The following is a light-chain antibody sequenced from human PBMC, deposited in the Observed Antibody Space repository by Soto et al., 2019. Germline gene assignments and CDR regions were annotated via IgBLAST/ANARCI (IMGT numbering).Light chain of an antibody. Sequence: DTPKTQSPATLSASVLDRVTINCSANQSISDWLAWYQQKPGQAPRLLIYKASTLESGVPSRFSGSGSGTEFTLTISSLQPDDFATYYCQQYDDYSWKTFGQGTEVDI. CDR1: QSISDW. CDR3: QQYDDYSWKT. J-gene: IGKJ1*01. CDR2: KAS. V-gene: IGKV1-5*03.